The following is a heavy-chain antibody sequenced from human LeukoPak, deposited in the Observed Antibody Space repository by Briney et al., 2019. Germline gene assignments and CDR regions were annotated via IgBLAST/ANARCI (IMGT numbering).Heavy chain of an antibody. CDR2: ISSSGSTI. D-gene: IGHD3-16*02. Sequence: GSLRLSCAASGFTFSDYYMSWIRQAPGKGLEWVSYISSSGSTIYYADSVKGRFTISRDNAKNSLYLQMNSLRAEDTVVYYCARDLVMITFGGVIPNYYYYGMDVWGQGTTVTVSS. CDR1: GFTFSDYY. CDR3: ARDLVMITFGGVIPNYYYYGMDV. V-gene: IGHV3-11*01. J-gene: IGHJ6*02.